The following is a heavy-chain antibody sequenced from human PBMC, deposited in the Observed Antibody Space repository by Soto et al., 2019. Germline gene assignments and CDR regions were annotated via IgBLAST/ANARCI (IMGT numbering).Heavy chain of an antibody. CDR3: AHGPGHISIPGTRVFDI. CDR2: IHWNDDK. J-gene: IGHJ3*02. CDR1: GFSLPTGGEA. D-gene: IGHD6-13*01. V-gene: IGHV2-5*01. Sequence: QITLKESGPTLVRPTQTLTLTCTFSGFSLPTGGEAVGWIRQPPGKALEWLGTIHWNDDKHYSPSLRSRLTITRDTSKNQVVLTMTTMDPVDTATYYCAHGPGHISIPGTRVFDIWGPGTMVTVSS.